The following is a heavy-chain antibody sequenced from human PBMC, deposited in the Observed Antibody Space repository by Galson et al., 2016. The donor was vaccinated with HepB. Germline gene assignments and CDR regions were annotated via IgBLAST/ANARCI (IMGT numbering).Heavy chain of an antibody. CDR2: INGDGGST. CDR1: GFTLRSYW. CDR3: ARGTVDKPGMDV. Sequence: SLRLSCAASGFTLRSYWVHWVRQAPGKGLVWVSRINGDGGSTSYADSVKGRFTISRDNAKNTLYLQMNSLRAEDTAVYYCARGTVDKPGMDVWGQGTTVTVSS. D-gene: IGHD1-1*01. V-gene: IGHV3-74*01. J-gene: IGHJ6*02.